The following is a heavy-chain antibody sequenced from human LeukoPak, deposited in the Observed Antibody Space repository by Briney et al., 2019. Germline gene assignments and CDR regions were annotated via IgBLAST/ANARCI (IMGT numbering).Heavy chain of an antibody. D-gene: IGHD3-10*01. CDR1: GYSFTNYW. CDR3: ARRASYYGSGSYHFDY. J-gene: IGHJ4*02. CDR2: IYPSDSDT. Sequence: GESLKISCKASGYSFTNYWIGWVRQMSGKGLEWMGIIYPSDSDTRYSPSFQGQVTISADKSISTAYLQWSSLKASDTAMYYCARRASYYGSGSYHFDYWGQGTLVTVSS. V-gene: IGHV5-51*01.